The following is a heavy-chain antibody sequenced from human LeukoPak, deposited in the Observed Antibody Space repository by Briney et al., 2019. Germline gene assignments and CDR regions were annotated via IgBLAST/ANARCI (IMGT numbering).Heavy chain of an antibody. CDR1: GGTFSSYA. V-gene: IGHV1-69*13. Sequence: GASVKVSCKASGGTFSSYAISWVRQAPGQGLEWMGGIIPIFGTANYAQKFQGRVTITADESTSTAYMELSSLRSEGTAVYYCARGVPAAELDGGAFDIWGQGTMVTVSS. D-gene: IGHD2-2*01. CDR2: IIPIFGTA. J-gene: IGHJ3*02. CDR3: ARGVPAAELDGGAFDI.